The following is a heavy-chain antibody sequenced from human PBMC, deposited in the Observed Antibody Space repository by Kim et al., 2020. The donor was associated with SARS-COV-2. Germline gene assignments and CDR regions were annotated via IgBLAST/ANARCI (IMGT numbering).Heavy chain of an antibody. V-gene: IGHV1-69*01. CDR3: ARGPVRGSSGWYYFDY. J-gene: IGHJ4*02. Sequence: KFQGRVTITADESTSTAYMELSSLRSEDTAVYYCARGPVRGSSGWYYFDYWGQGTLVTVSS. D-gene: IGHD6-19*01.